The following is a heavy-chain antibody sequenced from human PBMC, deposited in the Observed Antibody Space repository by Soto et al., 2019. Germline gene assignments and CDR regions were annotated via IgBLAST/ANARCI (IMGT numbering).Heavy chain of an antibody. CDR2: ISGSGGST. CDR3: AKGAGYCSSTSCPYYYYYYMDV. CDR1: GFTFSSYA. V-gene: IGHV3-23*01. Sequence: GGSLRLSCAASGFTFSSYAMSWVRQAPGKGLEWVSAISGSGGSTYYADSVKGRFTISRDNSKNTLYLQMNSLRAEDTAVYYCAKGAGYCSSTSCPYYYYYYMDVWGKGTTVTVSS. D-gene: IGHD2-2*01. J-gene: IGHJ6*03.